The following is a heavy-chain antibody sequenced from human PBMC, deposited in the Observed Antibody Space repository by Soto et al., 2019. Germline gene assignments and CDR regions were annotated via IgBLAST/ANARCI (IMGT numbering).Heavy chain of an antibody. V-gene: IGHV1-8*01. D-gene: IGHD6-19*01. CDR3: ARERCSGWYVDY. CDR1: GYSFTSYD. Sequence: QVQLVQSGAEVKKPGASVKVSCKASGYSFTSYDINWVRQATGQGIEWMGWMNPNSGNTGYAQKFQGRVNMTRNTSISTAYMELSSLRSEDTAVYYCARERCSGWYVDYWGQGTLVTVSS. CDR2: MNPNSGNT. J-gene: IGHJ4*02.